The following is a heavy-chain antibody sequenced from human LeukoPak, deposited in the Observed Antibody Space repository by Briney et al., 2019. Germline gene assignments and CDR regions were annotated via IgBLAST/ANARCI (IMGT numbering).Heavy chain of an antibody. CDR2: ISAYNTNT. V-gene: IGHV1-18*01. CDR3: ARVVLDHYYDSSGYLGTLDY. D-gene: IGHD3-22*01. Sequence: ASVKVSCKASGYAFTNYGITWVRQAPGQGLEWMGWISAYNTNTNYAQKLQGRVTMTTDTSKSTAYMELRSLRSDDTAVYYCARVVLDHYYDSSGYLGTLDYWGQGTLVTVSS. J-gene: IGHJ4*02. CDR1: GYAFTNYG.